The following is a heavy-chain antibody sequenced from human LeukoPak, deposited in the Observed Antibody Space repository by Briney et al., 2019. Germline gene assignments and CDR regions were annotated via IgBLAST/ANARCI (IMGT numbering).Heavy chain of an antibody. Sequence: PGGSLRLSCAASGFTFDDYGMSWVRQAPGKGLEWVSVIYSGGSTYYADSVKGRFTISRDNSKNTLYLQMNSLTAEDTAVYYCARDALGDKDNWFDPWGQGTLVTVSS. D-gene: IGHD3-16*01. J-gene: IGHJ5*02. V-gene: IGHV3-66*01. CDR1: GFTFDDYG. CDR2: IYSGGST. CDR3: ARDALGDKDNWFDP.